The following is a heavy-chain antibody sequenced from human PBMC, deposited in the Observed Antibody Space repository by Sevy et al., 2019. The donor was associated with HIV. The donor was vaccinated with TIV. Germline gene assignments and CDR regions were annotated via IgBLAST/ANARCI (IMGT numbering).Heavy chain of an antibody. CDR3: ARDATTWIQLWLRRGGYFDY. CDR2: ISYDGSNK. CDR1: GFTFSSYA. D-gene: IGHD5-18*01. J-gene: IGHJ4*02. Sequence: GGSRLSCAASGFTFSSYAMHWVRQAPGKGLEWVAVISYDGSNKYYADSVKGRFTISRDNSKNTLYLQMNSLRAEDTAVYYCARDATTWIQLWLRRGGYFDYWGQGTLVTVSS. V-gene: IGHV3-30-3*01.